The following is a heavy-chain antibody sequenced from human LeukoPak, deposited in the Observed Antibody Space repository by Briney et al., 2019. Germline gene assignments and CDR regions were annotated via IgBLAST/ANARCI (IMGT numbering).Heavy chain of an antibody. J-gene: IGHJ5*02. D-gene: IGHD6-13*01. CDR1: GFTFSDYY. CDR3: ARASRGIAAAGYWFDP. Sequence: PGGSLRLSCAASGFTFSDYYMSWIRQAPGKGLEWVSYISSSSNYTNYAESVKGRFTISRDNAKNSLYLQMNSLRAEDTAVYYCARASRGIAAAGYWFDPWGQGTLVTVSS. V-gene: IGHV3-11*06. CDR2: ISSSSNYT.